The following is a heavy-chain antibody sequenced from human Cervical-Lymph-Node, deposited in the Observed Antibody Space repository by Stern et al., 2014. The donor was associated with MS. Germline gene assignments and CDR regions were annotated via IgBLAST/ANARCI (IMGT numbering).Heavy chain of an antibody. CDR3: ARGGRSSGWSPPDAFDI. J-gene: IGHJ3*02. D-gene: IGHD6-19*01. V-gene: IGHV1-2*04. Sequence: QVQLVESGAEVKKPGASVKVSCKASGYTFNDYYIHWVRQAPGQGLEWMGVINHNSGGTNYAQKFQGWVTMTRDTSLSTAYMDLSRLRSDDTAVYYCARGGRSSGWSPPDAFDIWGQGTMVTVSS. CDR1: GYTFNDYY. CDR2: INHNSGGT.